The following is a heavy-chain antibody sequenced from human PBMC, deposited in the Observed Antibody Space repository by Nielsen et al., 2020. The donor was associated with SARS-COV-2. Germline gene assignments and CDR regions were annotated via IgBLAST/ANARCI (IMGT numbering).Heavy chain of an antibody. D-gene: IGHD3-3*01. J-gene: IGHJ4*02. CDR1: GFTFSSYW. CDR3: ARDSSIVIWSGYPVD. V-gene: IGHV3-7*01. CDR2: IKQDGSEK. Sequence: GESLKISCAASGFTFSSYWMNWVRQAPGKGLEWVANIKQDGSEKYYGDSVKGRFTISRDNAKNSLYLHMNSLRVEDTAVYYCARDSSIVIWSGYPVDWGQGTLVTVSS.